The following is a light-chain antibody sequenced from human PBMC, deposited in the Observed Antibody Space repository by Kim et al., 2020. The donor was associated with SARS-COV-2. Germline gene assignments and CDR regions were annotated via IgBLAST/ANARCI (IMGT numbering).Light chain of an antibody. CDR2: YDS. Sequence: SYELTQPPSVSVAPGKTARITCGGNNIGSKSVHWFQQKPGQAPVLVIYYDSDRPSGIPERFSGSNSGNTATLTISRVEAGDEADYYCQVWDSSDHWVFGGGTKLTVL. CDR1: NIGSKS. V-gene: IGLV3-21*04. CDR3: QVWDSSDHWV. J-gene: IGLJ3*02.